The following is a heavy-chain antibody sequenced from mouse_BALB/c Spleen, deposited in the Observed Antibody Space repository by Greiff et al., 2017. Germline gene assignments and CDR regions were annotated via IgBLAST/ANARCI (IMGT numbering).Heavy chain of an antibody. CDR2: ISDGGSYT. J-gene: IGHJ1*01. D-gene: IGHD1-1*01. Sequence: DVKLVESGGGLVKPGGSLKLSCAASGFTFSDYYMYWVRQTPEKRLEWVATISDGGSYTYYPDSVKGRFTISRDNAKNNLYLQMSSLKSEDTAMYYCARGGSSLLGYFDVWGAGTTVTVSS. V-gene: IGHV5-4*02. CDR1: GFTFSDYY. CDR3: ARGGSSLLGYFDV.